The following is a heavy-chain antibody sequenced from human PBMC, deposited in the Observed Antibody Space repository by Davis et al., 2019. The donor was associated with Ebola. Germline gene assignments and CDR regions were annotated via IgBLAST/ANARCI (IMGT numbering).Heavy chain of an antibody. Sequence: GESLKISCAASGFTFSSFWMSWVRQAPGKGLEWVANINQGGSEKFYVDSVKGRFTISRDNAKNSLYLQMNSLRAEDTAVYYCARESYSSYYGMDVWGQGTTVTVSS. V-gene: IGHV3-7*01. J-gene: IGHJ6*02. CDR2: INQGGSEK. D-gene: IGHD5-18*01. CDR3: ARESYSSYYGMDV. CDR1: GFTFSSFW.